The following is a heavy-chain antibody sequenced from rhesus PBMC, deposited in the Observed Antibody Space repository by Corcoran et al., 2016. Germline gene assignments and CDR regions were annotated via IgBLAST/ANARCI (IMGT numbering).Heavy chain of an antibody. D-gene: IGHD5-30*01. CDR1: GYSISSGYG. J-gene: IGHJ4*01. CDR2: ISYRGST. Sequence: QLQLQESGPGLVKPSETLSLTCAVSGYSISSGYGWSWIRQPPGKGLGWIGNISYRGSTSYNPSLKSAVTSSRKTSNNQFSLKLSSVTAADTAVYYCARRVPGYSMVYWGQGVLVTVSS. CDR3: ARRVPGYSMVY. V-gene: IGHV4-122*02.